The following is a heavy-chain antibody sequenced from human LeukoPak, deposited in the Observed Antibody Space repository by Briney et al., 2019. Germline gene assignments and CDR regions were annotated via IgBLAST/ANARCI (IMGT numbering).Heavy chain of an antibody. CDR2: INHSGST. Sequence: PSETLSLTCAVYGGSFSGYYWSWIRQPPGKGLEWIGEINHSGSTNYNPSLKSRVTISVDTSKNQFSLKLSSVTAADTAVYYCASHSPVTFGGVIVSSYFDYWGQGTLVTVSS. CDR3: ASHSPVTFGGVIVSSYFDY. CDR1: GGSFSGYY. J-gene: IGHJ4*02. V-gene: IGHV4-34*01. D-gene: IGHD3-16*02.